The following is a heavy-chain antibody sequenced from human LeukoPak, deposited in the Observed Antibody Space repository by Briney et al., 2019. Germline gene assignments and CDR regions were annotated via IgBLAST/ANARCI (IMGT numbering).Heavy chain of an antibody. CDR2: ISYDGSNK. Sequence: GGSLRLSCAASGFTFSRYGMHWVRQAPGKGLEWVAVISYDGSNKYYADSVKGRFTISRDNSKNTLYLQMNSLRAEDTAVYYCAKDGRFPNWFDPWGQGTLVTVSS. CDR3: AKDGRFPNWFDP. J-gene: IGHJ5*02. D-gene: IGHD1-1*01. V-gene: IGHV3-30*18. CDR1: GFTFSRYG.